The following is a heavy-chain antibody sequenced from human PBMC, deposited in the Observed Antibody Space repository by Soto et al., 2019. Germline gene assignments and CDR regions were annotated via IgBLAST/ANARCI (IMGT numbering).Heavy chain of an antibody. CDR3: ARDLWGYCGTDCYPLDV. V-gene: IGHV4-59*01. Sequence: QVQLQESGPGLVKPSETLSLTCTVSGGTISRYYWSWIRQPPGKGLEWIGYMYNTGSTVYNPSFKSGVTVSVDXSXTXXSLKLNSVTAADTAVYYCARDLWGYCGTDCYPLDVWGQGTTVTVSS. CDR2: MYNTGST. D-gene: IGHD2-21*02. CDR1: GGTISRYY. J-gene: IGHJ6*02.